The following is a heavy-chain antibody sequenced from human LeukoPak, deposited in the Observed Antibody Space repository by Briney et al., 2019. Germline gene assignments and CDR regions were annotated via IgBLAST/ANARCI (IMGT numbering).Heavy chain of an antibody. CDR3: ARDFYGMDV. CDR2: INHSGST. V-gene: IGHV4-34*01. Sequence: SETLSLTCAVYGGSFSGYYWSWIRQPPGKGLEWIGEINHSGSTNYNPSLKSRVTISVDTSKNQFSLQLNSVTPEDTAVYYCARDFYGMDVWGQGTTVTVSS. CDR1: GGSFSGYY. J-gene: IGHJ6*02.